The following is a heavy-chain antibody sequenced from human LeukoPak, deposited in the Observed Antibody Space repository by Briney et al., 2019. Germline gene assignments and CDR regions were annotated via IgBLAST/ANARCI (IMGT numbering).Heavy chain of an antibody. V-gene: IGHV3-21*01. CDR2: ISSSSSYI. D-gene: IGHD4-17*01. CDR3: ARDGVRGFTATTPFDY. CDR1: GFTFSSYS. Sequence: GGSLRLSCAASGFTFSSYSMNWVRQAPGKGLEWVSCISSSSSYIYYADSVKGRFTISRDNAKNSLSLQMNSLRVEDTAVYYCARDGVRGFTATTPFDYWGPGTLVTVSS. J-gene: IGHJ4*02.